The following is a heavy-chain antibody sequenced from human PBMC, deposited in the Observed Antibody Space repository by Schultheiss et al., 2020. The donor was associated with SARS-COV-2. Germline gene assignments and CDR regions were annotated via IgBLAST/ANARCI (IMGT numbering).Heavy chain of an antibody. J-gene: IGHJ5*02. D-gene: IGHD3-10*01. CDR2: INHSGST. CDR1: GGSISSGGYY. CDR3: ARGPPSRLGNWFDP. V-gene: IGHV4-61*08. Sequence: SETLSLTCTVSGGSISSGGYYWSWIRQHPGKGLEWIGEINHSGSTNYNPSLKSRVTISVDTSKNQFSLKLSSVTAADTAVYYCARGPPSRLGNWFDPWGQGTLVTVSS.